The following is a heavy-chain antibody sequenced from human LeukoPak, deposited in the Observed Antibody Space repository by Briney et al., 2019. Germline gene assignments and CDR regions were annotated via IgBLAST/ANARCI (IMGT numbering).Heavy chain of an antibody. V-gene: IGHV1-46*01. Sequence: ASVKVSFKASGYTFTSYYMHWVRQAPGQGLEWMGIINPSGGSTSYAQKFQGRVTMTRDTSTSTVYMELSSLRSEDTAVYYCARDPWVVIMDFYYYYYGMDVWGQGTTVTVSS. D-gene: IGHD3-3*01. CDR2: INPSGGST. CDR1: GYTFTSYY. J-gene: IGHJ6*02. CDR3: ARDPWVVIMDFYYYYYGMDV.